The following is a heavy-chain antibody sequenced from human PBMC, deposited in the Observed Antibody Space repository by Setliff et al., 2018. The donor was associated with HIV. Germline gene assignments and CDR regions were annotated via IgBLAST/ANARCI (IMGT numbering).Heavy chain of an antibody. J-gene: IGHJ4*02. Sequence: ASVKVSCKASGYNFTNYGIGWVRQAPGQGLEYMGWISTHSDTTDYAQSVKGRVTMTIDTSTSTVYMELRSLRSDDTAMFYCAREKYGDKFDYWGQGTLVTVSS. CDR1: GYNFTNYG. D-gene: IGHD2-8*01. V-gene: IGHV1-18*01. CDR3: AREKYGDKFDY. CDR2: ISTHSDTT.